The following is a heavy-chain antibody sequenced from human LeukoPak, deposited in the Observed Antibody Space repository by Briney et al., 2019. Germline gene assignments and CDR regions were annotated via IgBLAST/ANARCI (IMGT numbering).Heavy chain of an antibody. CDR2: IYYSGST. D-gene: IGHD2-15*01. J-gene: IGHJ3*02. CDR1: GGSISSGDYY. CDR3: ARNIVVVVAATPGRLERRPDAFDI. V-gene: IGHV4-30-4*08. Sequence: SETLSLTCTVSGGSISSGDYYWSWIRQPPGKGLEWIGYIYYSGSTYYNPSLKSRVTTSVDTSKNQFSLKLSSVTAADTAVYYCARNIVVVVAATPGRLERRPDAFDIWGQGTMVTVSS.